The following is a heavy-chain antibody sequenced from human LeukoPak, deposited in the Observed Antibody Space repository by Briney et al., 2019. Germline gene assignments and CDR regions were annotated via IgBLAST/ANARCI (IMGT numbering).Heavy chain of an antibody. V-gene: IGHV3-7*01. J-gene: IGHJ6*03. CDR3: ARVPYSNGKWAWGYDYMDV. CDR1: GFTFSSYW. Sequence: PGGSLRLSCAASGFTFSSYWMTWVRQAPGKGLKWVANIKQDESEKYYVDSVRGRFIISRDNAKNSMYLQMNSLRAEDTAVYYCARVPYSNGKWAWGYDYMDVWGKGTTVTVSS. CDR2: IKQDESEK. D-gene: IGHD6-19*01.